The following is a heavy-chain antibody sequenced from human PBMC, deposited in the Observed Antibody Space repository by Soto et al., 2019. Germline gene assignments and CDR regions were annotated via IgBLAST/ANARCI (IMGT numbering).Heavy chain of an antibody. CDR1: GDTFTTNS. Sequence: QVQLVQSGAEVKKPGSSVKVSCKSSGDTFTTNSLNWVRQAPGQGLEWMGGIIPVVGTTKYAQKYQDRVTITVDTSTHTAYMELRSLRSDDTAVYYCARGLLYATTYFDYWGQGTPVTVSS. CDR3: ARGLLYATTYFDY. J-gene: IGHJ4*02. D-gene: IGHD2-8*01. CDR2: IIPVVGTT. V-gene: IGHV1-69*06.